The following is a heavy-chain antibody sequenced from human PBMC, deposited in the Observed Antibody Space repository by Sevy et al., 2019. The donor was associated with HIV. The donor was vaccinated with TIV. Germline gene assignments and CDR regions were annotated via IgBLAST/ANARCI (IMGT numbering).Heavy chain of an antibody. CDR2: IWYDGSNK. Sequence: GGSLRLSCAASGFTFSSYGMHWVRQAPGKGLEWVAVIWYDGSNKYYADSVKGRFTISRDNSKNTLYLQMNSLRAEDTAVYYCASDHRAGPNWDHYYFDYWGQGTLVTVSS. CDR1: GFTFSSYG. V-gene: IGHV3-33*08. J-gene: IGHJ4*02. CDR3: ASDHRAGPNWDHYYFDY. D-gene: IGHD1-26*01.